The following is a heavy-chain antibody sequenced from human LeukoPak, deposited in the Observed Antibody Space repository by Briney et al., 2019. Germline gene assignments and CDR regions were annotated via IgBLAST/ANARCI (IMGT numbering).Heavy chain of an antibody. CDR2: IKQDGSEK. CDR3: AKDNGGGSRNFDY. CDR1: GFTFSSYW. D-gene: IGHD2-15*01. Sequence: GGSLRLSCAASGFTFSSYWMSWVRQAPGKGLEWVANIKQDGSEKYYVDSVKGRFTISRDNPKNMLYLQMNSLRTEDTAAYYCAKDNGGGSRNFDYWGQGTLVTVSS. J-gene: IGHJ4*02. V-gene: IGHV3-7*03.